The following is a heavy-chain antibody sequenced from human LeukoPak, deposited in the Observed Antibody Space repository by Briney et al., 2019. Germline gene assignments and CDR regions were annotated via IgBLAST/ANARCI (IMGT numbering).Heavy chain of an antibody. CDR3: ARDVGSALLDY. Sequence: PSETLSLTCTVSGGSISSYYWSWIRQPPGKGLEWIGYIYYSGSTNYNPSPKSRVTISVDTSKNQFSLKLSSVTAADTAVYYCARDVGSALLDYWGQGTLVTVSS. J-gene: IGHJ4*02. CDR1: GGSISSYY. D-gene: IGHD6-25*01. V-gene: IGHV4-59*01. CDR2: IYYSGST.